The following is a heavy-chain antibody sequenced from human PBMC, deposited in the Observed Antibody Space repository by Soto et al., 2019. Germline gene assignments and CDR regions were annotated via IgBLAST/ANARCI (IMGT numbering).Heavy chain of an antibody. CDR1: CRAISSSSYY. CDR3: ARRTSGWYYYYGMDV. V-gene: IGHV4-39*01. D-gene: IGHD6-19*01. CDR2: IYYSGNT. J-gene: IGHJ6*02. Sequence: LALTCPVSCRAISSSSYYWGWIRQPPGKGLEWIGSIYYSGNTYYNPSLKSRVTISVDTSKNQFPLKLSSVGAADTAVYYCARRTSGWYYYYGMDVWGQGTTVTVS.